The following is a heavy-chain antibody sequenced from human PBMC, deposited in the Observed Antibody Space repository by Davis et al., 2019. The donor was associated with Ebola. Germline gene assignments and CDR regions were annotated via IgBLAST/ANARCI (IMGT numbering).Heavy chain of an antibody. V-gene: IGHV1-18*01. J-gene: IGHJ3*02. CDR1: GYTFKNYA. D-gene: IGHD1-26*01. CDR2: ISAYNGNT. CDR3: ARTSIVGTTTTASDI. Sequence: ASVKVSCKASGYTFKNYAISWVRXAPGQRLDWLFWISAYNGNTNYAQILQGRVTMTTDTSTDTAYMELRSLRSDDTAVYFCARTSIVGTTTTASDIWGQGTKVTVSS.